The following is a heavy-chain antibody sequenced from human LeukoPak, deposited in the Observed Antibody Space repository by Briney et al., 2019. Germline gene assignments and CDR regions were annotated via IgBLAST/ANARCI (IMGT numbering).Heavy chain of an antibody. J-gene: IGHJ4*02. CDR1: GGTFSSYA. V-gene: IGHV1-69*06. D-gene: IGHD3-10*01. CDR2: IIPIFGTA. CDR3: ASGYGSGSYYNSPFDY. Sequence: SVKVSCKASGGTFSSYAISWVRKAPGQGLEWMGGIIPIFGTANYAQKFQGRVTITADKSTSTAYMELSSLRSEDTAVYYCASGYGSGSYYNSPFDYWGQGTLITVSS.